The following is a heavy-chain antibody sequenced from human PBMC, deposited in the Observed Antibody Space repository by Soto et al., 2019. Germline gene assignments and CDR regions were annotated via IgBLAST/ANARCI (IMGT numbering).Heavy chain of an antibody. CDR2: INPSGGST. V-gene: IGHV1-46*01. Sequence: QMQLVQSGAEVKKPGASVKVSCKASGYTFTSYQMHWVRQAPGQGLVWMGIINPSGGSTTYAPRFQGRVMMTSDTSTITVYMELRSLRSEATAVYYCARVGPPTTIGVGQLYTVDVWGQGMTVTVS. D-gene: IGHD1-1*01. CDR3: ARVGPPTTIGVGQLYTVDV. CDR1: GYTFTSYQ. J-gene: IGHJ6*02.